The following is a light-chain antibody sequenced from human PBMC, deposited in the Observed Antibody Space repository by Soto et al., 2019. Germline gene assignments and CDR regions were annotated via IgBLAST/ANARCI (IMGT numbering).Light chain of an antibody. V-gene: IGKV1D-12*01. CDR1: QDIAAY. CDR3: QQAYRFPIS. Sequence: DIQVTQSPSSVSASVGDRVTITCRASQDIAAYLAWYQHKPGRAPKLLIHAASSLQSGVTSRFSGSGSGTDFTLTINNLQPEDFATYYCQQAYRFPISFGQGTRLDI. J-gene: IGKJ5*01. CDR2: AAS.